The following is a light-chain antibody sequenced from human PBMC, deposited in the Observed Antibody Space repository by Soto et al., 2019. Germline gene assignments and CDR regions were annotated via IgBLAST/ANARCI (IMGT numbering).Light chain of an antibody. J-gene: IGLJ2*01. CDR1: SSDVGGYKY. CDR2: DVS. CDR3: SSYTSSSTLV. Sequence: QSALTQPASVSGSPGQSITISCTGTSSDVGGYKYVSWYQQHPGKAPKLMIYDVSNRPSGVSIRFSGSKSGNTASLTISGLQAEDEADYCCSSYTSSSTLVFGGGTKLTVL. V-gene: IGLV2-14*03.